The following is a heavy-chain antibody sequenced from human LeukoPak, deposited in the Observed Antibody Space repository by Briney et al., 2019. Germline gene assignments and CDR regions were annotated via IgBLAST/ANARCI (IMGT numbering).Heavy chain of an antibody. D-gene: IGHD3-22*01. CDR3: ARELGAHYPRRAYYYDSSGYLGDAFDI. J-gene: IGHJ3*02. CDR2: IYYSGST. V-gene: IGHV4-59*01. Sequence: SETLSLTCTVSGGSIHSYYWSWIRQPPGKGLEWIGYIYYSGSTNYNPSLKSRVTISVDTSKNQFSLKLSSVTAAGTAVYYCARELGAHYPRRAYYYDSSGYLGDAFDIWGQGTMVTVSS. CDR1: GGSIHSYY.